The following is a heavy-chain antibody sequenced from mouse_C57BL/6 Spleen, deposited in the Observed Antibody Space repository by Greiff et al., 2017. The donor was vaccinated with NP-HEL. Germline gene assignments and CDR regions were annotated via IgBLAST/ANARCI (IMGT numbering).Heavy chain of an antibody. CDR3: ARGDDKKFAY. J-gene: IGHJ3*01. CDR2: ISYSGST. D-gene: IGHD2-3*01. CDR1: GYSITSGYD. Sequence: DVQLVESGPGMVKPSQSLSLTCTVTGYSITSGYDWHWIRHFPGNKLEWMGYISYSGSTNYNPSLKSRISITHDTSKNHFFLKLNSVTTEDTATYYCARGDDKKFAYWGQGTLVTVSA. V-gene: IGHV3-1*01.